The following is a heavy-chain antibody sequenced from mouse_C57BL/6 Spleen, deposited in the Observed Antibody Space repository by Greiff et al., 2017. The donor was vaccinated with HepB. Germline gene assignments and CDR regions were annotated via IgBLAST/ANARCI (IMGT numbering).Heavy chain of an antibody. D-gene: IGHD2-3*01. V-gene: IGHV1-26*01. CDR3: ARDGGGY. CDR1: GYTFTDYY. CDR2: INPNNGGT. J-gene: IGHJ2*01. Sequence: EVQLQQSGPELVKPGASVKISCKASGYTFTDYYMNWVKQSHGKSLEWIGDINPNNGGTSYKQKFKGKATLTVDKSSSTAYMELRSLTSEDSAVYYCARDGGGYWGQGTTLTVSS.